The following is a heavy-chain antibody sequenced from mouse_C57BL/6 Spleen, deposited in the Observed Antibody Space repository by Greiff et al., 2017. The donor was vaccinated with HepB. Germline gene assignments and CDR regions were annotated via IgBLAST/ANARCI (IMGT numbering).Heavy chain of an antibody. J-gene: IGHJ2*01. CDR1: GYTFTSYW. D-gene: IGHD1-1*01. Sequence: QVQLQQSGAELVKPGASVKMSCKASGYTFTSYWITWVKQRPGQGLEWIGDIYPGSGSTNYNEKFKSKATLTVDTSSSTAYMQLSSLTSEDSAVYYCAAVPPYYGSSLYYFDYWGQGTTLTVSS. CDR3: AAVPPYYGSSLYYFDY. V-gene: IGHV1-55*01. CDR2: IYPGSGST.